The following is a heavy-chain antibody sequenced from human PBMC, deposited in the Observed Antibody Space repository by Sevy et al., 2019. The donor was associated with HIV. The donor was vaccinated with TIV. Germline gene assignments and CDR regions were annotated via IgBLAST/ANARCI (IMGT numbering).Heavy chain of an antibody. CDR3: ARGPDYYDRSGYYYQ. CDR2: ISSSSTYI. Sequence: GGSLRLSCAASGFAFSSYSMHWVSQAPGKGLEWVSSISSSSTYIYYADSVKGRFTISRDNAKNSLYLQMNSLRAEDTAVYYCARGPDYYDRSGYYYQWGQGTLVTVSS. V-gene: IGHV3-21*01. CDR1: GFAFSSYS. J-gene: IGHJ4*02. D-gene: IGHD3-22*01.